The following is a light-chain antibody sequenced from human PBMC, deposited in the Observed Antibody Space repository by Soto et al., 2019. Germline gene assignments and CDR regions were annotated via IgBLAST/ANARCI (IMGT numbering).Light chain of an antibody. CDR3: QQRIYWPSP. J-gene: IGKJ4*01. CDR2: DAS. CDR1: QSVSRY. Sequence: EIVLTQSPATLSLSPGERATLSCMASQSVSRYCAWYQQKPGQAPRLLIYDASNRATGIPARFSGSGSGTDFTLTISSLEPEDLAVYYCQQRIYWPSPFGGGTKVQIK. V-gene: IGKV3-11*01.